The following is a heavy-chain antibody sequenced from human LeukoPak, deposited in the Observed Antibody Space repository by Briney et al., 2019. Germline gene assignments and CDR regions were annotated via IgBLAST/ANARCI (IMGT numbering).Heavy chain of an antibody. CDR2: IIPILGIA. D-gene: IGHD3-10*01. J-gene: IGHJ4*02. CDR1: GGTFSSYT. CDR3: ARVYSTNYYGSGDRPFLFDY. Sequence: GASVKVSCKASGGTFSSYTISWVRQAPGQGLEWMGRIIPILGIANYAQKFQGRVTITADKSTSTAYMELSSLRSDDTAVYYCARVYSTNYYGSGDRPFLFDYWGQGTVVTVSS. V-gene: IGHV1-69*02.